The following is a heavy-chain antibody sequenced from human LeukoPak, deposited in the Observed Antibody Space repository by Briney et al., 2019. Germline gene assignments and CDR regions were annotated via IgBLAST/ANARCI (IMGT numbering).Heavy chain of an antibody. V-gene: IGHV3-21*01. J-gene: IGHJ4*02. D-gene: IGHD6-13*01. CDR2: ISSSSSYI. CDR1: GFTFSSYS. Sequence: PGGSLRLSCAASGFTFSSYSMNWVRQAPGKGLEWVSSISSSSSYIYYADSVKGRFTVSRDNAKNSLYLQMNSLRAKDTAVYYCARRIAAAFDYWGQGTLVTVSS. CDR3: ARRIAAAFDY.